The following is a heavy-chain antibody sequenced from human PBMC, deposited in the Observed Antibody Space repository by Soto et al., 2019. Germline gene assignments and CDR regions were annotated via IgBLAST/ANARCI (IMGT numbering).Heavy chain of an antibody. CDR1: GGTFGNLG. CDR2: TIPIFDPP. CDR3: ARDREDGSGTKYNWFDS. J-gene: IGHJ5*01. Sequence: QMQLVQSGAEVKKPGSSVKVSCKASGGTFGNLGISWLRQAPGQGLEWMGGTIPIFDPPHYAEKFRDRLTITADATSTAYMELNSPSSEDTATSYCARDREDGSGTKYNWFDSWGQGTLVTVSS. V-gene: IGHV1-69*01. D-gene: IGHD3-10*01.